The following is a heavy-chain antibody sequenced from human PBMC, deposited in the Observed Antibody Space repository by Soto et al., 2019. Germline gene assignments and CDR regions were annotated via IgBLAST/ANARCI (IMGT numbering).Heavy chain of an antibody. Sequence: QITLNESGPTQVNPRQTLTLTCTFSGFSLTTSGVGVGWIRQSPGKAPEGLALIYLDDDKRYSPSLKSRLTITKDTSKNQVVLTMADLDPADTATYYCAHRVLRTVFGLVTTTAIYFDFWGQGTPVAVSS. J-gene: IGHJ4*02. D-gene: IGHD3-3*01. CDR3: AHRVLRTVFGLVTTTAIYFDF. V-gene: IGHV2-5*02. CDR1: GFSLTTSGVG. CDR2: IYLDDDK.